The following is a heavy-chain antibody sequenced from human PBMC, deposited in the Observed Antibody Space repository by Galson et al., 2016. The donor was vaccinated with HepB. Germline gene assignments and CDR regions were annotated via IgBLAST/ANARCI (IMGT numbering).Heavy chain of an antibody. CDR3: AISTAAVPASINWFDP. CDR2: VFHSGST. CDR1: GVSITSPNW. D-gene: IGHD2-2*01. Sequence: SETLSLTCAVSGVSITSPNWCTWVRQPPGKGLEWIGEVFHSGSTYYNPSLKSRVTMSVEKSKNHFSLKLTSVTAADTAVYYCAISTAAVPASINWFDPWGQGTLVTVSS. J-gene: IGHJ5*02. V-gene: IGHV4-4*02.